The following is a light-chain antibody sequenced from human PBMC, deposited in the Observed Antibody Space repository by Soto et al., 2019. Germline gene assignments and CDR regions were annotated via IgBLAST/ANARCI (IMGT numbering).Light chain of an antibody. CDR1: QSVSSSY. J-gene: IGKJ4*01. CDR3: QQGRLT. V-gene: IGKV3-20*01. Sequence: EIVLTQSPGTLSLSPGERATLSCRASQSVSSSYLAWYQQQPGQAPRLLVYGAASRATGIPDRSRGSGSVTDFTLTISRLELEDFAVYYYQQGRLTFGGGTKVEIK. CDR2: GAA.